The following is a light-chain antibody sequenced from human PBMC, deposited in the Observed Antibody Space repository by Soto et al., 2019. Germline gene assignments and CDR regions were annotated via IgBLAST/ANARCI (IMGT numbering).Light chain of an antibody. Sequence: EIVLTQSPATLSLSPGERATLSCRASQSVSSYLACYQHKPGQAPRILLSDASNRATGIPDRFSGSGSGTDFTLTISRLEPEDFAVYYCQQRSNCPLTFGQGTKVEIK. V-gene: IGKV3-11*01. CDR1: QSVSSY. J-gene: IGKJ1*01. CDR2: DAS. CDR3: QQRSNCPLT.